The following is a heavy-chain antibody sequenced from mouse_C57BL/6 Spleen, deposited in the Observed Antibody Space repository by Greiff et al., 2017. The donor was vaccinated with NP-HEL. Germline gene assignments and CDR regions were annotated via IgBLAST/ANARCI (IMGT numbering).Heavy chain of an antibody. D-gene: IGHD1-1*01. CDR1: GFTFTDYY. Sequence: EVQLQESGAELVKPGASVKLSCTASGFTFTDYYMHWVKQRTGQGLEWIGRIDPGGGATNYAAKFPGKATLTADTSSNTAYQELSSLTSEDTAVYDCSFHYYGSSYGYFDGWGTGTTVTVSS. J-gene: IGHJ1*03. V-gene: IGHV14-2*01. CDR3: SFHYYGSSYGYFDG. CDR2: IDPGGGAT.